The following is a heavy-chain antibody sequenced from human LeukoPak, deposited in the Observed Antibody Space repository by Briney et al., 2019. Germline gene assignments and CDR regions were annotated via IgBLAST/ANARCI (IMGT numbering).Heavy chain of an antibody. CDR1: GFTFSSYG. J-gene: IGHJ6*03. V-gene: IGHV3-30*18. D-gene: IGHD3-10*02. CDR3: AELGITMIGGV. Sequence: GRSLRLSCAASGFTFSSYGMHWVRQAPGKGLEWVAVISYDGSNKYYADSVKGRFTISRDNAKNSLYLQMNSLRAEDTAVYYCAELGITMIGGVWGKGTTVTIS. CDR2: ISYDGSNK.